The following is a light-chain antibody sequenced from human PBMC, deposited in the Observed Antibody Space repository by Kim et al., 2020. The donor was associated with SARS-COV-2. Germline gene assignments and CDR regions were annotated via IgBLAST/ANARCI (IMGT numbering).Light chain of an antibody. CDR3: QLWDRTSDHRV. J-gene: IGLJ3*02. CDR2: YDR. V-gene: IGLV3-21*04. CDR1: DIGSKS. Sequence: SYELTQPPSVSVDPGKTARITCGGNDIGSKSVHWYQQKPGQAPVLVIYYDRERPSAIPERFSGSNSGNTATLTISRVEAGDEADYYCQLWDRTSDHRVFGGGTKRTVL.